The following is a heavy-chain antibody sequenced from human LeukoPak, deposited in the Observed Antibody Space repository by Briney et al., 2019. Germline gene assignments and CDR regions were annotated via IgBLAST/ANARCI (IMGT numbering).Heavy chain of an antibody. J-gene: IGHJ4*02. CDR2: IDPSDSYT. D-gene: IGHD6-19*01. CDR1: GYSFTSYW. Sequence: GESLKISCKGSGYSFTSYWISWLRQMPGKGLEWRGRIDPSDSYTNYSPSFQGHVTISADKSISTAYLQWSSLKASDTAMYYCARPSSGWYVLDYWGQGTLVTVSS. V-gene: IGHV5-10-1*01. CDR3: ARPSSGWYVLDY.